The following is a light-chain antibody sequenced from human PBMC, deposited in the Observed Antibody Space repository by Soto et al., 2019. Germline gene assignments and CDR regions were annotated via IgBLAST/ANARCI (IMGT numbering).Light chain of an antibody. J-gene: IGLJ1*01. CDR2: EAT. CDR1: SSDVGSYNL. V-gene: IGLV2-23*01. CDR3: CLYVGGITYV. Sequence: QSVLTQPASVSGSPGQSITISCTATSSDVGSYNLVSWYQQHPGKAPNLMIYEATKRPSGVSNRFSGSKSGNAASLTISGLQAEDEADYYCCLYVGGITYVFGTGTKVTVL.